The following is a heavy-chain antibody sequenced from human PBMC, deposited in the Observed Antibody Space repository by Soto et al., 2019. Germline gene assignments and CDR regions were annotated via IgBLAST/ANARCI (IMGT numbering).Heavy chain of an antibody. CDR2: ISAYNGNT. J-gene: IGHJ3*02. CDR3: ARVGSYYDILTGSTGDAFDI. Sequence: ASVKVSCKASGYTFTSYGISWVRQAPGQGLEWMGWISAYNGNTNYAQKLQGRVTMTTDTSTSTAYMELRSLRSDDTAVYYCARVGSYYDILTGSTGDAFDIWGQGTMVTVSS. CDR1: GYTFTSYG. V-gene: IGHV1-18*01. D-gene: IGHD3-9*01.